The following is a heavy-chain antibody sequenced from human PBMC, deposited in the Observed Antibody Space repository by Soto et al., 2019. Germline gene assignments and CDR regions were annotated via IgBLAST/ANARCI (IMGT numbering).Heavy chain of an antibody. J-gene: IGHJ6*02. CDR3: AGSGYYHNSGMDV. V-gene: IGHV4-34*01. CDR2: INHSGST. Sequence: PSETLSLTCAVYGGSLSDYYWSWIRQPPGKGLEWIGQINHSGSTRYNPSLKSRVTISIGALNQFFVELNSVTAADTAVYYCAGSGYYHNSGMDVWGQGTTVTVSS. D-gene: IGHD3-22*01. CDR1: GGSLSDYY.